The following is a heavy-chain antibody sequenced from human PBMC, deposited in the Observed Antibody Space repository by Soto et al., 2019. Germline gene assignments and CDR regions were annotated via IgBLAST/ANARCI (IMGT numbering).Heavy chain of an antibody. Sequence: GESLKISCKGSGYNFSTKWLGWVRQMPGKGLEWMGIIYPDDSDVRYSPSFRGRVTLSANKSINTAYMQWSSLEASDTTMYYCATPSGYDGSGYDAFDIWGLGTVVTVSS. CDR2: IYPDDSDV. D-gene: IGHD3-22*01. CDR1: GYNFSTKW. CDR3: ATPSGYDGSGYDAFDI. J-gene: IGHJ3*02. V-gene: IGHV5-51*01.